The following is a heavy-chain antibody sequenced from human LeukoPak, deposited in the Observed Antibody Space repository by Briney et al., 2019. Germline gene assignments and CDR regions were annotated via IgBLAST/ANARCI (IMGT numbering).Heavy chain of an antibody. CDR2: ISGSGGST. J-gene: IGHJ4*02. Sequence: PGGSLRLSCAPSGFTFSSYAMSWVRQAPGKGLEWVLGISGSGGSTYYADSVKGRFTISRDNSKNTLYLQMNSLRAEDTAVYYCAKDGYSSGQSFNYWGQGTLVTVSS. D-gene: IGHD6-19*01. V-gene: IGHV3-23*01. CDR1: GFTFSSYA. CDR3: AKDGYSSGQSFNY.